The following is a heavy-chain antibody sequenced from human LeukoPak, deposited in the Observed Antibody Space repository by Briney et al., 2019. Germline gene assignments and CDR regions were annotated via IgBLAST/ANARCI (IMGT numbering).Heavy chain of an antibody. D-gene: IGHD2-15*01. Sequence: PGGSLRLSCAASRFIFSNCAMHWVRQAPGKRLDWVAVISYHGRDQFYADSVKGRFTISRDSSKDTLYLQMNSLRTEDTAVYYCVRQDCSGGSCYLDHWGQGTLVTVSS. V-gene: IGHV3-30*04. CDR1: RFIFSNCA. J-gene: IGHJ4*02. CDR3: VRQDCSGGSCYLDH. CDR2: ISYHGRDQ.